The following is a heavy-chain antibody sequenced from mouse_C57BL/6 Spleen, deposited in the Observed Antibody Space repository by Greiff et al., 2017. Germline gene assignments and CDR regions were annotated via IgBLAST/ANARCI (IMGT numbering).Heavy chain of an antibody. CDR2: LDPSDSYN. J-gene: IGHJ4*01. V-gene: IGHV1-50*01. D-gene: IGHD1-1*01. CDR3: ARSGYYYGSSPLAMDY. CDR1: GYTFTSYW. Sequence: QVQLQQPGAELVKPGASVKLSCKASGYTFTSYWMQWVKQRPGQGLEWIGELDPSDSYNNYNQKFKGKATLTVDQSSSTAYMQLSSRTSGDSAVYYCARSGYYYGSSPLAMDYWGQGTSVTVSS.